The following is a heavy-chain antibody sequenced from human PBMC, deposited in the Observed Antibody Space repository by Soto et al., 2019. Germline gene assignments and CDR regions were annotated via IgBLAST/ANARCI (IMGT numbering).Heavy chain of an antibody. CDR3: TTDPYTSVIVVRFDY. V-gene: IGHV3-15*07. Sequence: PGGSLRLSCAASGFAFSNAWINWVRQAPGKGLEWVGRIKSKGHGGTTDFAAPVRGRFAISRDDSRNLVYMQMNSLNTEDTAVYYCTTDPYTSVIVVRFDYWGHGTLVTVSS. J-gene: IGHJ4*01. D-gene: IGHD3-22*01. CDR1: GFAFSNAW. CDR2: IKSKGHGGTT.